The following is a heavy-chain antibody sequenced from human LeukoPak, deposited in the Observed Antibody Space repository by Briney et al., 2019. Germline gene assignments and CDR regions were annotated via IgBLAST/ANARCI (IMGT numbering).Heavy chain of an antibody. CDR1: GFTFSNYV. D-gene: IGHD1-26*01. Sequence: WGSLRLSCAASGFTFSNYVMTWVRQAPGKGLEWVSDIGIDVRDSDYADSVKGRFTVSRDNSKNTVYLQMNSLRAEDTGLYYCTRRVGGTPDYWGLGTLVTVSS. CDR3: TRRVGGTPDY. V-gene: IGHV3-23*01. J-gene: IGHJ4*02. CDR2: IGIDVRDS.